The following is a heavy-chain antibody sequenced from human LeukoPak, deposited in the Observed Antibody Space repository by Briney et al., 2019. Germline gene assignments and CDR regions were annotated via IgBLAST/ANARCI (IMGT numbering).Heavy chain of an antibody. CDR3: TGHHQAYSRTY. CDR2: ISTDASST. J-gene: IGHJ4*02. V-gene: IGHV3-74*01. D-gene: IGHD4-11*01. Sequence: GGSLRLSCAGSGFTFSSYWMHWVRQAPGKGLVWVSRISTDASSTTYADSVKGRFTISRDNAKDTLYLQMNSLRAEDTAVYYCTGHHQAYSRTYWGQGTLVTVSS. CDR1: GFTFSSYW.